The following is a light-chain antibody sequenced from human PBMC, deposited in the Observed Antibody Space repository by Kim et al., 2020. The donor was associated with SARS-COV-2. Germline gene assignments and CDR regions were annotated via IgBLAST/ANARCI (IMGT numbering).Light chain of an antibody. CDR2: GNS. Sequence: QSVLTQPPSVSGAPGQRVTISCTGSSSNIGAGSDVHWYHQLPGTAPKLLIYGNSNRPSGVPDRFSGSKSGTSASLAITGLQAEDEADYYCQSYDSSLSGSEVFGGGTQLTVL. CDR3: QSYDSSLSGSEV. CDR1: SSNIGAGSD. J-gene: IGLJ2*01. V-gene: IGLV1-40*01.